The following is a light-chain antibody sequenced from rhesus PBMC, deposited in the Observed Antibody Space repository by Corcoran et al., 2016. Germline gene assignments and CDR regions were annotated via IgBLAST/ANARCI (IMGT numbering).Light chain of an antibody. Sequence: QVILTQSPATLSLSPGERATLSCRASQSVGSSLAWYQQKPGQAPRLLIYGASSWATGIPDRFSGRGVGTECTLTISSLEPEDFAVYYCQKYSSSPFTFGPGTKLDIK. CDR2: GAS. V-gene: IGKV3-53*01. CDR1: QSVGSS. CDR3: QKYSSSPFT. J-gene: IGKJ3*01.